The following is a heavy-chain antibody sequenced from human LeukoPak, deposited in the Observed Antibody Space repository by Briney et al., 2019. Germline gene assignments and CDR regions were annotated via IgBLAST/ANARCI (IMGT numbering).Heavy chain of an antibody. CDR3: ARNYYDNSGYYYFDY. Sequence: GASVKVSCKASRYTFTNYGISWVRQAPGQGLEWMGWISGYNDNTKYAQKLQGRVTMTTDTSMSTAYMGLRSLRSDDTAVYYCARNYYDNSGYYYFDYWGQGTLVTVSS. D-gene: IGHD3-22*01. J-gene: IGHJ4*02. CDR1: RYTFTNYG. V-gene: IGHV1-18*01. CDR2: ISGYNDNT.